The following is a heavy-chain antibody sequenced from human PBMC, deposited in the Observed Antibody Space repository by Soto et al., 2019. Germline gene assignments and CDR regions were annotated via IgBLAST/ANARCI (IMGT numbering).Heavy chain of an antibody. CDR2: INPDNGNT. CDR3: ATCRIRYHSSGYYDGIYGMDV. J-gene: IGHJ6*02. CDR1: GYTFTRSG. V-gene: IGHV1-18*01. Sequence: ASVKVSCKASGYTFTRSGISWVRQAPGQGLEWLGWINPDNGNTNYAQHLQGRVSLTTDTSTSTAYMDLSSLRSEDTAVHYCATCRIRYHSSGYYDGIYGMDVWGQGTTVTVSS. D-gene: IGHD3-22*01.